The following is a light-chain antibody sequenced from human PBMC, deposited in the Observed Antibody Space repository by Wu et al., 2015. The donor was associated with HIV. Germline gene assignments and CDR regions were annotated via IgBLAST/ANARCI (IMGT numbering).Light chain of an antibody. Sequence: EIVLTQSPATLSLSPEQRATLSCRASQSVGSKLAWYQQKPGQAPRLLILDTSTRATGIPARFSGSGSGTDFTLTISSLQSEDFAVYYCQQYNYWPAFTFGPGTKVDVK. V-gene: IGKV3-15*01. CDR2: DTS. J-gene: IGKJ3*01. CDR3: QQYNYWPAFT. CDR1: QSVGSK.